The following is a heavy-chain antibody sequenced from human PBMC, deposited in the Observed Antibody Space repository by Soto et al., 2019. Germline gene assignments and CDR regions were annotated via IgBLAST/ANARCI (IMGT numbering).Heavy chain of an antibody. Sequence: PSETLSLTCTVSGGSISSGGYYWSWIRQHPGKGLEWIGYIYYSGSTYYNPSLKSRVTISADTSMNEFSLRLSSVTAADTAVYYCARGQVVAAQHWGQGTLVTVSS. D-gene: IGHD2-15*01. CDR3: ARGQVVAAQH. J-gene: IGHJ4*02. CDR1: GGSISSGGYY. V-gene: IGHV4-31*03. CDR2: IYYSGST.